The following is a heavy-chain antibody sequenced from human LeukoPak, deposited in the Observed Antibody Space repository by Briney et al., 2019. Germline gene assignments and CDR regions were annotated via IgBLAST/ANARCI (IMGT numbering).Heavy chain of an antibody. D-gene: IGHD1-26*01. V-gene: IGHV4-34*01. J-gene: IGHJ4*02. CDR1: GGSFSGYY. CDR3: ARGLMGGFDDY. CDR2: INHSGST. Sequence: SETLSLTCAVYGGSFSGYYWSWIRQPPGKGLEWIGEINHSGSTNYNPSLKSRVTISVDTSKNQFSLKLSSVTAADTAVYYCARGLMGGFDDYWGQGTLVTVSS.